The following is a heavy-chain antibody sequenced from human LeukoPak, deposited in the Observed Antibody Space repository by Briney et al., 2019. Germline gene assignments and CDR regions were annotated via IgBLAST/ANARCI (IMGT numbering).Heavy chain of an antibody. CDR1: GFTFSSYS. Sequence: PGGSLRLSCAASGFTFSSYSMNWVRQAPGKGLEWVSSISSSSSCIYYADSVKGRFTISRDNAKNSLYLQMNSLRAEDTAVYYCARGAARPGSGFDYWGQGTLVTVSS. CDR2: ISSSSSCI. V-gene: IGHV3-21*01. J-gene: IGHJ4*02. D-gene: IGHD6-6*01. CDR3: ARGAARPGSGFDY.